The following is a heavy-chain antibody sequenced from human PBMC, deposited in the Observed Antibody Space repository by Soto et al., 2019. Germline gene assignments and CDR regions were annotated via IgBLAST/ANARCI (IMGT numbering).Heavy chain of an antibody. V-gene: IGHV1-2*04. D-gene: IGHD6-13*01. CDR2: INPNSGGT. CDR1: GYTFTGYY. Sequence: ASVKVSCKASGYTFTGYYMHWVRQAPGQGLEWMGWINPNSGGTNYAQKFQGWVTMTRDTSISTAYMELSRLRSDDTAVYYCARDYHPTYSSSWYYYYYGMDVWGQGTMVTVSS. CDR3: ARDYHPTYSSSWYYYYYGMDV. J-gene: IGHJ6*02.